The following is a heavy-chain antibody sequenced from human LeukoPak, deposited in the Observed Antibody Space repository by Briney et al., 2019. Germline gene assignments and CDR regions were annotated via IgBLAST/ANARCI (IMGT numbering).Heavy chain of an antibody. D-gene: IGHD3-22*01. Sequence: GASVKVSCKASGYTFTSYGISWVRQAPGQGLEWMGWISAYNGNTNYAQKLQGRVTMTTDTSTSTAYMELRSQRSDDTAVYYCARVRGYYDSSGYYYAGWGQGTLVTVSS. CDR3: ARVRGYYDSSGYYYAG. CDR1: GYTFTSYG. V-gene: IGHV1-18*01. J-gene: IGHJ4*02. CDR2: ISAYNGNT.